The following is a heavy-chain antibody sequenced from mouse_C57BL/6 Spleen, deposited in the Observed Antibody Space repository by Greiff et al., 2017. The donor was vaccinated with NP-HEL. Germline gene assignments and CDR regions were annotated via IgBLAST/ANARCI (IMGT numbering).Heavy chain of an antibody. Sequence: VQLQQSGPELVKPGASVKISCKASGYAFSSSWMNWVKQRPGKGLEWIGRIYPGDGDTNYNGKFKGKATLTADNSSSTAYMQLSSLTSEDSAVYFCARWEYYFDYWGQGTTLTVSS. V-gene: IGHV1-82*01. CDR1: GYAFSSSW. D-gene: IGHD4-1*01. CDR2: IYPGDGDT. CDR3: ARWEYYFDY. J-gene: IGHJ2*01.